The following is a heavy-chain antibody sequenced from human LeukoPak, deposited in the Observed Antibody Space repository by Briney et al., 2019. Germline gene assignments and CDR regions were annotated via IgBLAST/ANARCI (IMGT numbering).Heavy chain of an antibody. Sequence: ASVKVSCKASGYTFTSYDINWVRQATGQGLEWMGWISAYNGNTNYAQKLQGRVTMTTDTSTSTAYMELRSLRSDDTAVYYCAREYSGYDWGQFDYWGQGTLVTVSS. CDR2: ISAYNGNT. CDR3: AREYSGYDWGQFDY. V-gene: IGHV1-18*01. D-gene: IGHD5-12*01. J-gene: IGHJ4*02. CDR1: GYTFTSYD.